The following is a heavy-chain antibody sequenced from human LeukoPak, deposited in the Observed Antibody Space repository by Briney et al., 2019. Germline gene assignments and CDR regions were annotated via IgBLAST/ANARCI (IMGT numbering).Heavy chain of an antibody. V-gene: IGHV3-30*18. CDR2: ISYDGSNK. Sequence: GGSLRLSCAASGFTFSSYGMHWVRQAPGKGLEWVAVISYDGSNKYYADSVKGRFTISRDNSKNTLYLQMNSLRTEDTAVYYCAKDAGDQGYFDYWGQGTLVTVSS. CDR3: AKDAGDQGYFDY. D-gene: IGHD3-16*01. J-gene: IGHJ4*02. CDR1: GFTFSSYG.